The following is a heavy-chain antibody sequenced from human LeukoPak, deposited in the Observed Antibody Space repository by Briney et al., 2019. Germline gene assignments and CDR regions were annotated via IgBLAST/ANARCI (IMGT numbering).Heavy chain of an antibody. J-gene: IGHJ6*03. V-gene: IGHV4-4*07. CDR2: IYTSGST. Sequence: SETLSLTCTVSGGSISSYYWSWIRQPAGKGLEWIGRIYTSGSTNYDPSLKSRVTMSVDTSKNQFSLKLSSVTAADTAVYYCARGLVAVAGTSYYYYCMDVWGKGTTVTVSS. CDR1: GGSISSYY. D-gene: IGHD6-19*01. CDR3: ARGLVAVAGTSYYYYCMDV.